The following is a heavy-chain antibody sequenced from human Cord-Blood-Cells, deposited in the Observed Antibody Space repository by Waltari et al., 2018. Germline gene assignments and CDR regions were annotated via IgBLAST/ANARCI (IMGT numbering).Heavy chain of an antibody. J-gene: IGHJ2*01. CDR2: IVVGSGTT. CDR1: GFTFTSSA. D-gene: IGHD6-6*01. Sequence: QMQLVQSGPEVKKPGTSVKVSCKASGFTFTSSAVQWGRHARRQRLEWIGWIVVGSGTTNYAQKFQERVTITRDMSTSTAYMELSSLRSEDTAVYYCAADRVEYPPSDWYFDLWGRGTLVTVSS. CDR3: AADRVEYPPSDWYFDL. V-gene: IGHV1-58*01.